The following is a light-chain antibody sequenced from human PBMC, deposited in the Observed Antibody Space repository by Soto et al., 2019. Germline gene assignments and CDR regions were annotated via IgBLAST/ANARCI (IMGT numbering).Light chain of an antibody. CDR2: GGS. Sequence: DIQMTQSQSSLSASFGDRFTITCGSSQAIRNYLNWYQQRPGKAPKLLIYGGSNLETGVPSRFSGRGSATDFTLTISSLQPEDFATYYCQQSYSTPPITFGRGTRLEIK. CDR3: QQSYSTPPIT. J-gene: IGKJ5*01. CDR1: QAIRNY. V-gene: IGKV1-39*01.